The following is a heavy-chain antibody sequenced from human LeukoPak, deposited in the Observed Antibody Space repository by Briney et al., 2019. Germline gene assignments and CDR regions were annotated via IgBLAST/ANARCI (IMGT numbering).Heavy chain of an antibody. V-gene: IGHV3-15*01. CDR3: TTELI. CDR1: GFTFSSSA. J-gene: IGHJ4*02. D-gene: IGHD2-8*01. CDR2: IKSRTVGGTI. Sequence: GRSLRLSCAASGFTFSSSAMTWVRQAPGKGLEWVGRIKSRTVGGTIEYATSVKDRFTISRDDSKNTAYLQMSSLRTEDTGVYYCTTELIWGQGTLVTVSS.